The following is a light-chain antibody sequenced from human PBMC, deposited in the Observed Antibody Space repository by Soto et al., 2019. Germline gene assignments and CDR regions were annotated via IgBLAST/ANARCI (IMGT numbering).Light chain of an antibody. CDR3: HQYGSSPPWT. Sequence: EIVLPQSPGTLSLSPGERATLSCRVIQSVSSSYLAWSQQRTGQAPRLLIYETSSRATGIPDRFSGSGSGTDFTLTISRLEPEDFAVYYCHQYGSSPPWTFGQGTKVDIK. V-gene: IGKV3-20*01. J-gene: IGKJ1*01. CDR1: QSVSSSY. CDR2: ETS.